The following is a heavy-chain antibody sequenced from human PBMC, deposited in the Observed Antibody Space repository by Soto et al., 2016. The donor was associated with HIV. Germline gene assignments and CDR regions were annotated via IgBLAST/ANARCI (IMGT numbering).Heavy chain of an antibody. J-gene: IGHJ4*02. D-gene: IGHD1-26*01. CDR1: GFTFVDFP. V-gene: IGHV3-49*04. CDR3: TRGSGRFEY. CDR2: IRSKSYGGTT. Sequence: EVRLVESGGGLVQPGRSLRLSCTASGFTFVDFPMTWVRQAPGKGLEWVGYIRSKSYGGTTEYAASVKGRFVISRDDSKTVAYLQMNSLKNEDTAIYYCTRGSGRFEYWGQGTLVTVSS.